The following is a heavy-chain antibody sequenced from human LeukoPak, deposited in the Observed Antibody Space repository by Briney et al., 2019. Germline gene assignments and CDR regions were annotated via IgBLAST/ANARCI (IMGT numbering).Heavy chain of an antibody. CDR3: ARLPSWNVILGYS. V-gene: IGHV5-51*01. CDR1: GYSFTSYW. J-gene: IGHJ4*02. Sequence: GESLQISCKGSGYSFTSYWIGWVRQMPGKGLEWMGIIYPGDSDTRYSPSFQGQVTISADKSISTAYLQWSSLKASDTAMYYCARLPSWNVILGYSWGQGTLVTVSS. CDR2: IYPGDSDT. D-gene: IGHD5-18*01.